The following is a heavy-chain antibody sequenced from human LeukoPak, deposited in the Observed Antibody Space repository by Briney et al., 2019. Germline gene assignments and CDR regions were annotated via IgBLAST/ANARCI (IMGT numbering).Heavy chain of an antibody. J-gene: IGHJ4*02. D-gene: IGHD4-11*01. V-gene: IGHV1-69*05. CDR3: ARMSTVTSPFGY. CDR2: IIPIFGTA. CDR1: GGTFSSYA. Sequence: RASVKVSCKASGGTFSSYAISWVRQAPGQGLEWMGRIIPIFGTANYAQKFQGRVTITTDESTSTAYMELSSLRSEDTAVYYCARMSTVTSPFGYWGQGTLVTVSS.